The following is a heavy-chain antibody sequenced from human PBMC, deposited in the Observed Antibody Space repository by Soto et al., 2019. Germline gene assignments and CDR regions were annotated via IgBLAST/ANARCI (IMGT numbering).Heavy chain of an antibody. CDR1: GFIFSDHN. J-gene: IGHJ4*02. CDR2: ISYDGTNK. Sequence: QVQLVESGGGVVQPGRSLRLSCAASGFIFSDHNMHWVRQAPGKGLEWVAVISYDGTNKYYADSVKGRFTISRDNSGNTVSLQMNSLGAGDTAVYYCAKDRSNSWSFDYWGQGTLVTVSS. D-gene: IGHD6-13*01. CDR3: AKDRSNSWSFDY. V-gene: IGHV3-30*18.